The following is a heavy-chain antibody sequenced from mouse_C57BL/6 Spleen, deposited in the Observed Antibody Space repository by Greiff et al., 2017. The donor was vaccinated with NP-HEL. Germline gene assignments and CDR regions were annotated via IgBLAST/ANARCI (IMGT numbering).Heavy chain of an antibody. D-gene: IGHD2-1*01. CDR3: ARDIYYGNPYAMDY. J-gene: IGHJ4*01. Sequence: EVKLMESGGGLVKPGGSLKLSCAASGFTFSDYGMHWVRQAPEKGLEWVAYISSGSSTIYYADTVKGRFTISRDNAKNTLFLQMTSLRSEDTAMYYCARDIYYGNPYAMDYWGQGTSVTVSS. V-gene: IGHV5-17*01. CDR1: GFTFSDYG. CDR2: ISSGSSTI.